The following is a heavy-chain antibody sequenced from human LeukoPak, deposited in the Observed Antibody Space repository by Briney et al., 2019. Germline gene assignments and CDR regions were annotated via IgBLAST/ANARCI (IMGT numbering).Heavy chain of an antibody. CDR1: GGSFSGYY. V-gene: IGHV4-34*01. CDR3: ARGRRTGWFDP. CDR2: INHSGST. Sequence: SETLSLTCAVYGGSFSGYYCTWIRQPPGKGLEWIGEINHSGSTNYNPSLKSRVTISVDTSKNQFSLKLSSVTAADTAVYYCARGRRTGWFDPWGQGTLVTVSS. J-gene: IGHJ5*02.